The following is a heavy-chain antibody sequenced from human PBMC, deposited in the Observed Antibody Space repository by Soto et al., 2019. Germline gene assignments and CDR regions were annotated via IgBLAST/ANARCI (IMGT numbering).Heavy chain of an antibody. Sequence: QVQLVQSGAEVKKPGASVKVSCRASGGTFSSQTISWVRQAPGQGLEWMGGIMPMFGVTNYARKFQGRLTMTANESTTTAYMEVSSLTSEDTAVYYCAGEGVTTSMSLPWMGYHYYGLDVWGQGTTVIVSS. V-gene: IGHV1-69*12. D-gene: IGHD1-26*01. CDR3: AGEGVTTSMSLPWMGYHYYGLDV. CDR2: IMPMFGVT. CDR1: GGTFSSQT. J-gene: IGHJ6*02.